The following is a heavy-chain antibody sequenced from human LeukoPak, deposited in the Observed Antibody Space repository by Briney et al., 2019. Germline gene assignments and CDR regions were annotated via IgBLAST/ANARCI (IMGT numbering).Heavy chain of an antibody. D-gene: IGHD6-13*01. CDR1: RFTFSSYA. J-gene: IGHJ4*02. CDR2: ISGSGGST. CDR3: ATTGYSSRNY. V-gene: IGHV3-23*01. Sequence: GGSLRLSCAASRFTFSSYAMSWVRQAPGKGLEWVSGISGSGGSTDYADSVKGRFTISRDNSKNTLYLRMNSLRAEDTAVYYCATTGYSSRNYWGQGTQVTVSS.